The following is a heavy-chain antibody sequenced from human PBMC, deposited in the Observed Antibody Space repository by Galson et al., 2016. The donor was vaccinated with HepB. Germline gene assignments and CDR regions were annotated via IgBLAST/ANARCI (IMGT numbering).Heavy chain of an antibody. CDR1: GDSMSSHDW. V-gene: IGHV4/OR15-8*01. CDR3: ARALAVNGAFDI. J-gene: IGHJ3*02. Sequence: ETLSLTCGVSGDSMSSHDWWSWIRQPTGKGLEWIGEIHPSGRPNSNPSLKSRVTISVDRSRKQFYLRLYSVTAADPAWYYCARALAVNGAFDIWGQGTMVTVSS. CDR2: IHPSGRP. D-gene: IGHD4-17*01.